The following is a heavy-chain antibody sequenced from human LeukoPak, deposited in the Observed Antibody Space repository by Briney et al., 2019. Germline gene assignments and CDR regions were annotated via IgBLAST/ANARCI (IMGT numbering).Heavy chain of an antibody. CDR3: AKDETRDMDV. J-gene: IGHJ6*03. V-gene: IGHV3-30*18. D-gene: IGHD1-14*01. CDR1: GFTFSNYD. CDR2: ISYDGSNK. Sequence: PGGSLRLSCAASGFTFSNYDIHWVRQAPGKGLEWVAVISYDGSNKFYVDSVKGRFTISRDNSKNTFYLQMNSLRAEDTGVYYRAKDETRDMDVWGKGTTVTVSS.